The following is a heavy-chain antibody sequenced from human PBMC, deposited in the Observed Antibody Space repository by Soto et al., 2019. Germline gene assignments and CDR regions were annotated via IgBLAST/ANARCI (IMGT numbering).Heavy chain of an antibody. CDR3: ARISSAYYSDSSGSYAFDI. Sequence: SGPTLVNPTQTLTLTCTFSGFSLSTSGMCVSWIRQPPGKALEWLALIDWDDDKYYSTSLKTRLTISKDTSKNQVVLTMTNMDPVDTATYYCARISSAYYSDSSGSYAFDIWGQGTMVTVSS. CDR1: GFSLSTSGMC. J-gene: IGHJ3*02. V-gene: IGHV2-70*01. D-gene: IGHD3-22*01. CDR2: IDWDDDK.